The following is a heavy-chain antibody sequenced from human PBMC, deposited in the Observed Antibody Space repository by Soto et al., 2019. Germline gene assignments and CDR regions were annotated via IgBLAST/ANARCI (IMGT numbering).Heavy chain of an antibody. D-gene: IGHD6-13*01. CDR1: GGTFSSYS. CDR2: IIPIFGTA. Sequence: ASVKVSCKASGGTFSSYSISWVRQAPGQGLEWMGWIIPIFGTANYAQKFQGRVTITADESTSTAYMELSSLRSEDTAVYYCASLLIAAAGTLKYYFDYCGQGTLVTVSS. J-gene: IGHJ4*02. V-gene: IGHV1-69*13. CDR3: ASLLIAAAGTLKYYFDY.